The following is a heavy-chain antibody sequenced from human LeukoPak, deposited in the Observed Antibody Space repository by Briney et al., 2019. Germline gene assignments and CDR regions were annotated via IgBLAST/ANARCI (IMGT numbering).Heavy chain of an antibody. D-gene: IGHD2-2*01. CDR2: IIPIFGTA. V-gene: IGHV1-69*01. CDR1: GGTFSSYA. Sequence: PVKVSCKASGGTFSSYAISWVRQAPGQGLEWMGGIIPIFGTANYAQKFQGRVTITADESTSTAYMELSSLRSEDTAVYYCARDLPHLRYCSSTSCPSAEYFQHWGQGTLVTVSS. CDR3: ARDLPHLRYCSSTSCPSAEYFQH. J-gene: IGHJ1*01.